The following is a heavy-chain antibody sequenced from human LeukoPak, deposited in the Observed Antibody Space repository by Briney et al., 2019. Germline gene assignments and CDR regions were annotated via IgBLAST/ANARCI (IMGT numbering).Heavy chain of an antibody. D-gene: IGHD3-10*01. V-gene: IGHV3-23*01. CDR1: GFTFSSYA. CDR2: ISGSGGST. Sequence: LGGSLRLSCAASGFTFSSYAMSWVRQAPGKGLEWVSAISGSGGSTYYADSVKGRFTISRDNSKNTLYLQMNSLRAEDTAVYYCATSDSMVRARWDYWGQGTLVTVSS. J-gene: IGHJ4*02. CDR3: ATSDSMVRARWDY.